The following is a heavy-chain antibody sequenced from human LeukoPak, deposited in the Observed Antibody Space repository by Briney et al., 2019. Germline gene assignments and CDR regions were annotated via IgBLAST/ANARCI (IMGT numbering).Heavy chain of an antibody. V-gene: IGHV4-30-2*01. CDR1: GGSISSGGYS. CDR3: ARQPGVRGVKDYYYYYMDV. Sequence: PSETLSLTCAVSGGSISSGGYSWSWIRQPPGKGLEWIGYIYHSGSTYYNPSLKSRVTISVDRSKNQFSLKLSSVTAADTAVYYCARQPGVRGVKDYYYYYMDVWGKGTTVTVSS. J-gene: IGHJ6*03. D-gene: IGHD3-10*01. CDR2: IYHSGST.